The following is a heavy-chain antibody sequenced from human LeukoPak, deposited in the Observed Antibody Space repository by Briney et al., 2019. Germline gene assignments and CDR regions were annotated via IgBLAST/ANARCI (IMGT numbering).Heavy chain of an antibody. D-gene: IGHD2-8*01. Sequence: GGSLKLSCAASGFPFGSFAMHWVGQAPGKGLEWVAVISYDGSNKYYADSVKGRFTISRDNSKNIFYLQMNSLRPEDTAVYYCGKDLQYEGVWGQGALVTVSS. J-gene: IGHJ4*02. CDR1: GFPFGSFA. V-gene: IGHV3-30-3*01. CDR2: ISYDGSNK. CDR3: GKDLQYEGV.